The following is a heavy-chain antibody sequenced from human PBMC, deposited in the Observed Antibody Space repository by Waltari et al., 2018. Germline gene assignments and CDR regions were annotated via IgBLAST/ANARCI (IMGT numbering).Heavy chain of an antibody. Sequence: QLQVQEPGPGLVKPSETLSLTCSVSGDSINSSRYYWGWIRQSPGKGLPWIGAVYYRGNAYDNPSLKSRVTVSVDMAQNQFSLKLNSVTAADTAVYYCARHWGSRIYWSFDLWGRGTLVTVSS. V-gene: IGHV4-39*01. CDR1: GDSINSSRYY. CDR3: ARHWGSRIYWSFDL. J-gene: IGHJ2*01. D-gene: IGHD3-16*01. CDR2: VYYRGNA.